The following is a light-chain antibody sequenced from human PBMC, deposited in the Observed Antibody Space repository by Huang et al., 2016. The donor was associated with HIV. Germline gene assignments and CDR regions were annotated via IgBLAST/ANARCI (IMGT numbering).Light chain of an antibody. J-gene: IGKJ4*01. CDR2: AAS. Sequence: IQMTQSPSSLSASVGDRVTITCRASQTIKYYLNWYQQKPGKAPDLLIYAASSLHSGVPSRFSGSGSGTDFTRTISSLQPEDFATYYCQQSYTTPVTFGGGTKVEI. CDR3: QQSYTTPVT. CDR1: QTIKYY. V-gene: IGKV1-39*01.